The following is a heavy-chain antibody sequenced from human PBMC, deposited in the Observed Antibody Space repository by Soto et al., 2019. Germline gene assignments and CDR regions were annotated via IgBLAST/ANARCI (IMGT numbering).Heavy chain of an antibody. V-gene: IGHV1-18*01. CDR1: GYTLSNYG. D-gene: IGHD2-8*01. J-gene: IGHJ5*02. CDR2: ISLYSDGT. Sequence: QVQLVQSGGEVKRPGASVKVSCKTSGYTLSNYGITWVRQAPGQPLEWLGWISLYSDGTNYAQKFQGRVSMTTDTSTTTAYMELRSPRSDDTAVYYCARVVLGAEAWFGPWGQGTLVTVSS. CDR3: ARVVLGAEAWFGP.